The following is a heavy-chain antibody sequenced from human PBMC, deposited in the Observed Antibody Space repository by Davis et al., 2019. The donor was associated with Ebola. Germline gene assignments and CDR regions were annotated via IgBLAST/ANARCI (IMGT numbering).Heavy chain of an antibody. D-gene: IGHD3-16*01. CDR2: INHSGST. J-gene: IGHJ2*01. V-gene: IGHV4-34*01. CDR1: GGSFSGYY. CDR3: ARGRWGWYFDL. Sequence: SETLSLTCAVYGGSFSGYYWSWIRQPPGKGLEWIWEINHSGSTNYNPYLKSRVTISVDTSKNQFTLKLSSVTAADTAVYYCARGRWGWYFDLWGRGTLVTVSS.